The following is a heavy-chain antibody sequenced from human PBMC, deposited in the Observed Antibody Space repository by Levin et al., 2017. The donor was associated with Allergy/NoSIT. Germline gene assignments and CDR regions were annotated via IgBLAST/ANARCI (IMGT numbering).Heavy chain of an antibody. CDR2: IKEEGSEK. J-gene: IGHJ3*02. CDR1: GFTFSAFW. Sequence: GGSLRLSCAASGFTFSAFWITWVRQTPGKGLEWVASIKEEGSEKYYVDSVRGRLTISRDNAQNSLYLRMNSLRVEDTAVYHCTRGHYGLDIWGQGTMVTVSS. CDR3: TRGHYGLDI. V-gene: IGHV3-7*01.